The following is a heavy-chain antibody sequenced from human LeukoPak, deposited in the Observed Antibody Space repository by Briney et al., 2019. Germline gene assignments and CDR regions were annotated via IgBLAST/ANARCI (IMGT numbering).Heavy chain of an antibody. CDR3: ARDHPPDIVVVPAARRFDP. J-gene: IGHJ5*02. D-gene: IGHD2-2*01. V-gene: IGHV3-48*04. Sequence: QPGGSLLLSCAASGFTFSSYSMNWVRQAPGKGLEWVSYISSSSSTIYYADSVKGRFTISRDNAKNSLYPQMNSLRAEDTAVYYCARDHPPDIVVVPAARRFDPWGQGALVTVSS. CDR1: GFTFSSYS. CDR2: ISSSSSTI.